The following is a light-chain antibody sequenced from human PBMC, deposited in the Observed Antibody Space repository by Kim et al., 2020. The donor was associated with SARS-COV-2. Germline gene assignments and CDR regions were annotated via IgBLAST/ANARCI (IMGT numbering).Light chain of an antibody. CDR3: QHHNNWPLT. J-gene: IGKJ1*01. Sequence: VSPGERATLSGRASRSVSSNLAWYQQKPGQAPRLLIYGASTRATGIPARFSGSGSGTEFTLTISSLQSEDFALYYCQHHNNWPLTFGQGTKVDIK. V-gene: IGKV3-15*01. CDR1: RSVSSN. CDR2: GAS.